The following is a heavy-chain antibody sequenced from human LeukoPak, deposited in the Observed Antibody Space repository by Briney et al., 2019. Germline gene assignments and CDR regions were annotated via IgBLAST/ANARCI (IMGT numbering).Heavy chain of an antibody. CDR2: IYHSGST. J-gene: IGHJ4*02. CDR3: ARSLLGIAAVGRGFDY. CDR1: GGSISSYY. V-gene: IGHV4-39*01. Sequence: PSETLSLTCTVSGGSISSYYWGWIRQPPGKGLEWIGSIYHSGSTYYNPSLKSRVTISVDTSKNQFSLKLSSVTAADTAVYYCARSLLGIAAVGRGFDYWGQGTLVTVSS. D-gene: IGHD6-13*01.